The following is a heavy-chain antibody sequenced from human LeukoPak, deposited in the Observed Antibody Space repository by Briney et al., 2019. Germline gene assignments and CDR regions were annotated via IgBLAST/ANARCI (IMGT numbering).Heavy chain of an antibody. CDR3: ARFIDGDYVYSDWFDP. CDR1: GFSFNSYE. CDR2: ISSSAATI. Sequence: PGGSLRLSCVASGFSFNSYEMNWVRQAPGKGLEWISYISSSAATIYYADSVKGRFTISRDNAKNSLYLQMNSLRAEDTAVYYCARFIDGDYVYSDWFDPWGQGTLVTVSS. J-gene: IGHJ5*02. V-gene: IGHV3-48*03. D-gene: IGHD4-17*01.